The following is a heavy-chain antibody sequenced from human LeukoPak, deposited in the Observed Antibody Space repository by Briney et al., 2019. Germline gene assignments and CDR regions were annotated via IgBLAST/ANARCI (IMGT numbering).Heavy chain of an antibody. J-gene: IGHJ6*02. CDR3: ARDEAIFGAGYYYGMDV. CDR2: INYSGST. Sequence: PSETLSLTCTVSGGSISSGGHYWSWIRQHPGKGLEWIGHINYSGSTYYNPSLKSRVTIPVDTSQNQFSLKLSSVTAADSAVYYCARDEAIFGAGYYYGMDVWGQGTTVTVSS. CDR1: GGSISSGGHY. D-gene: IGHD3-3*01. V-gene: IGHV4-31*03.